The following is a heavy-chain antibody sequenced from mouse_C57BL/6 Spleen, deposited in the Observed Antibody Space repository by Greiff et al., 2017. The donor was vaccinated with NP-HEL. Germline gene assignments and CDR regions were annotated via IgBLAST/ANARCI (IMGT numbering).Heavy chain of an antibody. CDR1: GYTFTDYE. D-gene: IGHD2-3*01. CDR2: IDPETGGT. Sequence: VQLQQSGAELVRPGASVTLSCKASGYTFTDYEMHWVKQTPVHGLEWIGAIDPETGGTAYNQKFKGKAILTADKSSSTAYMELRSLTSEDSAVYYCTRKGDGSHFDYWGQGTTLTVSS. CDR3: TRKGDGSHFDY. V-gene: IGHV1-15*01. J-gene: IGHJ2*01.